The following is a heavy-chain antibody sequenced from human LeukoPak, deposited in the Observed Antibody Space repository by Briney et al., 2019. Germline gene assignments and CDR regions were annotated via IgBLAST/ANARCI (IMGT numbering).Heavy chain of an antibody. D-gene: IGHD6-6*01. CDR3: ARTYYSSSAKLGKYYYYYMDV. CDR1: GFTFSSYG. Sequence: PGGSLRLPCAASGFTFSSYGMHWVRQAPGKGLEWVSVIYSGGSTYYADSVKGRFTISRDNSKNTLYLQMNSLRAEDTAVYYCARTYYSSSAKLGKYYYYYMDVWGKGTTVTVSS. CDR2: IYSGGST. V-gene: IGHV3-53*01. J-gene: IGHJ6*03.